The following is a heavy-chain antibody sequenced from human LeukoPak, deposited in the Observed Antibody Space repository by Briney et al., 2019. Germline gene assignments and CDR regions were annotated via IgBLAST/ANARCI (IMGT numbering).Heavy chain of an antibody. J-gene: IGHJ3*02. V-gene: IGHV3-49*04. CDR3: TRRYNYDSSGYYYVRDAFDI. CDR2: IRSKAYGGTT. Sequence: QAGGSLRLSCAASEFSVGSNYMTWVRQAPGKGLEGVGFIRSKAYGGTTKNAASVKGRFTISRDDSRSIAYLQMNSLKTEDTAVYYCTRRYNYDSSGYYYVRDAFDIWGQGTMVTVSS. CDR1: EFSVGSNY. D-gene: IGHD3-22*01.